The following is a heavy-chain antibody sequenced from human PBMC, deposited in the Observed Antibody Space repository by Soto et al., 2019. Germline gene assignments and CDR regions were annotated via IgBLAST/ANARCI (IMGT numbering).Heavy chain of an antibody. V-gene: IGHV3-30*18. D-gene: IGHD2-15*01. CDR1: GFTFSSYG. Sequence: QVQLVESGGSVVQPGRSLRLSCAASGFTFSSYGMHWVRQAPGKGLEWVAVMSWDGSDEFYEETVKGRFTVSRDNSRNTLYLQMNSLRPEDTAMYYCVKEGCSGGICYGFDYWGQGTLVTVSS. CDR2: MSWDGSDE. CDR3: VKEGCSGGICYGFDY. J-gene: IGHJ4*02.